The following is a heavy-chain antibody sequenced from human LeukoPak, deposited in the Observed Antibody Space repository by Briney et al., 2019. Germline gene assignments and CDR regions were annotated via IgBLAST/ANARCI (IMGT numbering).Heavy chain of an antibody. V-gene: IGHV1-69*06. CDR2: IIPIFGTA. D-gene: IGHD3-10*01. CDR1: GGTFSSYA. CDR3: ASATYYYGFRRDNNWFDP. Sequence: GASVKVSCKASGGTFSSYAISWVRQAPGQGPEWMGGIIPIFGTANYAQKFQGRVTITADKSTSTAYMELSSLRSEDTAVYYCASATYYYGFRRDNNWFDPWGQGTLVTVSS. J-gene: IGHJ5*02.